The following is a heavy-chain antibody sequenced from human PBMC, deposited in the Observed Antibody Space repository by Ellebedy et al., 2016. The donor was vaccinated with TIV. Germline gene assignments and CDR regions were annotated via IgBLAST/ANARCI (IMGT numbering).Heavy chain of an antibody. CDR3: ARLDWSDVDLRHFYFDY. J-gene: IGHJ4*02. D-gene: IGHD1-1*01. V-gene: IGHV3-11*01. CDR2: ITSGGTI. Sequence: GGSLRLSCAASGFPFSDYYMSWIRQAPGKGLEWVSFITSGGTIYYADSVKGRFTISRDNAKNSLYLHMNSLRAEDTAVYYCARLDWSDVDLRHFYFDYWGQGTLVTVSS. CDR1: GFPFSDYY.